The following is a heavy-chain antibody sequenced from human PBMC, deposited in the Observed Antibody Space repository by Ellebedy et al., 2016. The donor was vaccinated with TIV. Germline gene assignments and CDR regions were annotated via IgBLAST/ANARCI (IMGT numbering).Heavy chain of an antibody. Sequence: GESLKISCEASGFIFSTYGMHWVRQAPGKGLEWVALIWYDGGNKYYADSVKGRFTISRDNSKNTLYLQMNNLGAEDTAVFYCARNRHVERGESLDYWGQGTLVTVSS. V-gene: IGHV3-33*01. J-gene: IGHJ4*02. CDR2: IWYDGGNK. CDR3: ARNRHVERGESLDY. D-gene: IGHD2-21*01. CDR1: GFIFSTYG.